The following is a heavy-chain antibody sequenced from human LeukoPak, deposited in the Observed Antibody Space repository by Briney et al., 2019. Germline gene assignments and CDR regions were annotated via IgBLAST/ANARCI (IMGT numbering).Heavy chain of an antibody. CDR1: GFTFSSYG. CDR3: ARNLRLGELSFGN. Sequence: GGSLRLSCAASGFTFSSYGLHWVRQAPGKGLEWVSVIYSGGTTYSADSVKGRFTISRDNSKNTLYLQMNSLRAEDTAVYYCARNLRLGELSFGNWGQGTLVTVSS. J-gene: IGHJ4*02. CDR2: IYSGGTT. V-gene: IGHV3-53*01. D-gene: IGHD3-16*02.